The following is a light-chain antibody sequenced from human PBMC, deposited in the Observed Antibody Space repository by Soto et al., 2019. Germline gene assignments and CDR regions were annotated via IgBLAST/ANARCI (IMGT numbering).Light chain of an antibody. CDR3: QQYDTFPWA. V-gene: IGKV1-27*01. CDR1: QGIKKY. CDR2: AAS. Sequence: DIQMTQSPSSLSASLGDRVTITCRASQGIKKYVAWYQQKPGKVPKLLIYAASSLQSGVPSRFSGSGSGTDFTLTISSLQPEDVATYYCQQYDTFPWAFGQGTKVDIK. J-gene: IGKJ1*01.